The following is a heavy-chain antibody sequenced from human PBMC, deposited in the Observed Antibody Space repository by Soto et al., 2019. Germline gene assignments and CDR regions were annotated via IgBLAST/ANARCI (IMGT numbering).Heavy chain of an antibody. CDR3: ARGLGTSSHGPPDY. V-gene: IGHV3-48*01. D-gene: IGHD3-10*01. CDR1: GFTFSSYS. J-gene: IGHJ4*02. CDR2: ISSSSITI. Sequence: GGSLRLSCAASGFTFSSYSMNWVRQAPGKGLEWVSYISSSSITIYYVDSVKGRFTISRDNAKNSLYLQMNSLRAEDTAVYYCARGLGTSSHGPPDYWGQGTLVTVSS.